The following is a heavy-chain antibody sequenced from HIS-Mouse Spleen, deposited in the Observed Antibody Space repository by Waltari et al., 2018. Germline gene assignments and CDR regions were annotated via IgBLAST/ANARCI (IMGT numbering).Heavy chain of an antibody. V-gene: IGHV3-33*01. CDR3: ARDLVQTGEGY. CDR1: VSSFGRYG. J-gene: IGHJ4*02. Sequence: QVQLVASGGGVVQPGRSLRLAGASSVSSFGRYGMPWVRQAPGKGLEWVAVIWYDGSNKYYADSVKGRFTISRDNSKNTLYLQMNSLRAEDTAVYYCARDLVQTGEGYWGQGTLVTVSS. D-gene: IGHD7-27*01. CDR2: IWYDGSNK.